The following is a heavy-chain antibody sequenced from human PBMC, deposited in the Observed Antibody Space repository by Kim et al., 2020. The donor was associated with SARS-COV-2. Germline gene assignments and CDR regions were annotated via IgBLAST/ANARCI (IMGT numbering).Heavy chain of an antibody. CDR1: GGSISSYY. CDR2: IYYSGST. Sequence: SETLSLTCTVSGGSISSYYWSWIRQPPGKGLEWIGYIYYSGSTNYNPSLKSRVTISVDTSKNQFSLKLSSVPAADTAVYYCARGPRRGYCSGGSCNPNYYYYYGMDVWGQGTTVTVSS. CDR3: ARGPRRGYCSGGSCNPNYYYYYGMDV. J-gene: IGHJ6*02. D-gene: IGHD2-15*01. V-gene: IGHV4-59*01.